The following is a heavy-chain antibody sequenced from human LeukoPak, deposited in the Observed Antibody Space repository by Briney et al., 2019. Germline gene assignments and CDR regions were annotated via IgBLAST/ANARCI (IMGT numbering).Heavy chain of an antibody. CDR2: ISGSGGST. CDR1: GFTFSSYA. J-gene: IGHJ4*02. V-gene: IGHV3-23*01. D-gene: IGHD5-24*01. CDR3: AKGRSRPRDGYSPPHY. Sequence: GGSLRLSCAASGFTFSSYAMSWVRQAPGKGLEWVSAISGSGGSTYYADSVKGRFTISRDNSKNTLYLKMNSLRAEDTAVYYCAKGRSRPRDGYSPPHYWGQGTLVTVSS.